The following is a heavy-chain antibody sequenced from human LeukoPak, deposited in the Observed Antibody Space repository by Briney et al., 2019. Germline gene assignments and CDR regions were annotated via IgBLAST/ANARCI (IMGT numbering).Heavy chain of an antibody. CDR2: IYHSGST. CDR1: GGSISSGGYS. CDR3: ARMVWGSGSYPYWFDP. J-gene: IGHJ5*02. V-gene: IGHV4-30-2*01. D-gene: IGHD3-10*01. Sequence: SEILSLTCAVSGGSISSGGYSWSWIRQPPGKGLEWIGYIYHSGSTYYNPSLKSRVTISVDRSKNQFSLKLSSVTAADTAVYYCARMVWGSGSYPYWFDPWGQGTLVTVSS.